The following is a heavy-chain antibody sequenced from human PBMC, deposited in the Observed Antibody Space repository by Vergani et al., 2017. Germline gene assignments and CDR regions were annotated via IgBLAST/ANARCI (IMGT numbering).Heavy chain of an antibody. D-gene: IGHD2-8*01. Sequence: EVQLVESGGGLVQPGRSLRLSYAASGFTFDDYAMHWVRQAPGKGLEWVSGISWNSGSIGYADSVKGRFTISRDNAKNSLYLQMNSLRAEDTAVYYCASMEDARYFQHWGQGTLVTVSS. CDR1: GFTFDDYA. V-gene: IGHV3-9*01. CDR2: ISWNSGSI. J-gene: IGHJ1*01. CDR3: ASMEDARYFQH.